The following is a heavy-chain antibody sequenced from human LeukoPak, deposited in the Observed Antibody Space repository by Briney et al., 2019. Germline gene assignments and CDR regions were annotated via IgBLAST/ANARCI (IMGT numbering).Heavy chain of an antibody. CDR2: IKQDGSEK. Sequence: GGSLRLSCAASGFTFSSYWMSWVRQAPGKGLEWVANIKQDGSEKYYVDSVKGRFTISRDNAKNSLYLQMNSLRAEDTALYYCAKDTYYYGSGSSPFDYWGQGTLVTVSS. D-gene: IGHD3-10*01. CDR1: GFTFSSYW. CDR3: AKDTYYYGSGSSPFDY. V-gene: IGHV3-7*03. J-gene: IGHJ4*02.